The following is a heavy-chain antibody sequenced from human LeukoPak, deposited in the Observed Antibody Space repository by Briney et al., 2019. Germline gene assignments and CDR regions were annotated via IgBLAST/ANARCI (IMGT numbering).Heavy chain of an antibody. D-gene: IGHD4-17*01. CDR3: AKAVRSAPTYYYYYYMDV. CDR2: ISGSGGST. Sequence: GGSLRLSCAASGFTFSSYAMSWVRQAPGKGLEWVSAISGSGGSTYYADSVKGRFTISRDNSKNTLYLQMNSLRAEDTAVYYCAKAVRSAPTYYYYYYMDVWGKGTAVTVSS. J-gene: IGHJ6*03. V-gene: IGHV3-23*01. CDR1: GFTFSSYA.